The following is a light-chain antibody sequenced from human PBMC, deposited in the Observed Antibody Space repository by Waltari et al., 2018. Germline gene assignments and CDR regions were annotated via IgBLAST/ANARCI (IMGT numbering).Light chain of an antibody. J-gene: IGLJ3*02. Sequence: QSALTQPAPVSGSPGQSITISCTGTSSDVGSYNLVPWYQQHPGKAPKLMLYEGSKRPSGVSNRFSGSTSSNTASLTISVLQAEDEADYYCCSYAGSSTFRVFGGGTKLTVL. CDR3: CSYAGSSTFRV. CDR1: SSDVGSYNL. V-gene: IGLV2-23*03. CDR2: EGS.